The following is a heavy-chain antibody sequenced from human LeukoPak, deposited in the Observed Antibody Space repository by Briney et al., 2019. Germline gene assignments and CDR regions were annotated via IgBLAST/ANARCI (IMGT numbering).Heavy chain of an antibody. CDR1: GGYFSGYY. CDR2: ITHSGST. CDR3: ARGTRSSLYGVDD. V-gene: IGHV4-34*01. J-gene: IGHJ4*02. D-gene: IGHD6-13*01. Sequence: PSETLSLTCAVYGGYFSGYYWSWMRQPPGKRLEWMGEITHSGSTNYNPSLKSRVTISVDTSKNQFSLKLSSVPRADTAMYYCARGTRSSLYGVDDWAQRTVVTVSA.